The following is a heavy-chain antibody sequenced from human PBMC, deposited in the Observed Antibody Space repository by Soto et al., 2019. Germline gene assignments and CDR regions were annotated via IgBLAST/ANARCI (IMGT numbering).Heavy chain of an antibody. CDR3: ANSRVSMVRGLIIIPNY. CDR2: ISGHGDAT. CDR1: GFPFTGYA. D-gene: IGHD3-10*01. V-gene: IGHV3-23*01. Sequence: EVQLLESGGGLVQPGGSLRLSCAASGFPFTGYAMSWVRQAPGKGLEWVSAISGHGDATFYADSVKGRFTISRDNSKNTLYLHMNRLRAEDTALYYCANSRVSMVRGLIIIPNYWGQGTLVTVSS. J-gene: IGHJ4*02.